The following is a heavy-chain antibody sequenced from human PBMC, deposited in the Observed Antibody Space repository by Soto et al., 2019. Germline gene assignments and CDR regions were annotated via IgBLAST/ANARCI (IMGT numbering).Heavy chain of an antibody. J-gene: IGHJ6*01. V-gene: IGHV4-30-4*01. Sequence: QVQLQESGPGLVKPSQTLSLTCTVSGGSISSGDYYWTWIRQPPGKGLEWIGGILYSVRTSYKQSLKGLVTVSLVTSKDQFSLTISSVTTADTAVYFCTSYRYYGSGTYYYCYDGMDVFVEETTIAVSS. CDR2: ILYSVRT. CDR1: GGSISSGDYY. CDR3: TSYRYYGSGTYYYCYDGMDV. D-gene: IGHD3-10*01.